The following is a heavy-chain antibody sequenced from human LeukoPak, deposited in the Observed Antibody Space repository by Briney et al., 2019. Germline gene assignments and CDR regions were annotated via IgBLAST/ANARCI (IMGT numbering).Heavy chain of an antibody. J-gene: IGHJ4*02. V-gene: IGHV3-48*03. Sequence: TGGSLRLSCAASGFTFSSYEMNWVRQAPGKGLEWVSYISSSGSTKYYADSVKGRFTISRDNAKNSLYLQMNSLRAEDTAVYYCAREWGTTLNYWGQGTLVTVSS. CDR3: AREWGTTLNY. CDR1: GFTFSSYE. D-gene: IGHD3-16*01. CDR2: ISSSGSTK.